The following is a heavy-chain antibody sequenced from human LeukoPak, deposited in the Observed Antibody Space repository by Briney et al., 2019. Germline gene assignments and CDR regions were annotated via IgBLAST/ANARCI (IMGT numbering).Heavy chain of an antibody. J-gene: IGHJ4*02. V-gene: IGHV1-2*06. CDR3: ARDQGSLTRSWYTGS. D-gene: IGHD6-13*01. Sequence: ASVKVSCKASGYTFTGYRIHWVRQAPGQGLEWMGRINPYSGDTNFAQKFQGRVTMTRDTSITTAYMDLSSLTPDDTAVYFCARDQGSLTRSWYTGSWGQGTQVTVSS. CDR2: INPYSGDT. CDR1: GYTFTGYR.